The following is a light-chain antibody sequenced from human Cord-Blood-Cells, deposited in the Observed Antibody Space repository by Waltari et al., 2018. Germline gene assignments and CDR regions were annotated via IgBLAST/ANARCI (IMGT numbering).Light chain of an antibody. V-gene: IGKV1-33*01. CDR1: QDISNY. Sequence: DIQMTQSPSSLSASVGDRVTITCQASQDISNYLNWYQQKPGKAPKLLIYDASNLETGVPSRFSGSRSGTDFTFTISSLQPEDIATYYCQQYDNLPCTFGQGTKLEIK. CDR3: QQYDNLPCT. CDR2: DAS. J-gene: IGKJ2*02.